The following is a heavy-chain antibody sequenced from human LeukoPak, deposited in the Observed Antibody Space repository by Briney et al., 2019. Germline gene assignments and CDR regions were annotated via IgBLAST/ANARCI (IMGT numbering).Heavy chain of an antibody. CDR2: IIPIFGTA. Sequence: ASVKVSCKASGGTFSSYAISWVRQAPGQGLEWMGGIIPIFGTANYGQKFQGRVTITTDESTSTAYMELSSLRSEDTAVYYCARDSSDYYDSSANKGGYWFDPWGQGTLVTVSS. J-gene: IGHJ5*02. CDR1: GGTFSSYA. CDR3: ARDSSDYYDSSANKGGYWFDP. D-gene: IGHD3-22*01. V-gene: IGHV1-69*05.